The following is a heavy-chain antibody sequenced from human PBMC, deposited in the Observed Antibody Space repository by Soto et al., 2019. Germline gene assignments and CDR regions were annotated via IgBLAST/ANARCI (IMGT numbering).Heavy chain of an antibody. V-gene: IGHV3-23*01. CDR2: IAGTGGST. Sequence: EVQLLESGGGFVQPGRSLRLSCDVSDFIVTNYAMSWVRQAPGKGLQWVSTIAGTGGSTYYADSVRGRFTISTDKAKTTLYLSMNILRDDDTAIYYCAREESDYYYYYMDVWGKGAPVTVSS. CDR3: AREESDYYYYYMDV. J-gene: IGHJ6*03. CDR1: DFIVTNYA. D-gene: IGHD1-26*01.